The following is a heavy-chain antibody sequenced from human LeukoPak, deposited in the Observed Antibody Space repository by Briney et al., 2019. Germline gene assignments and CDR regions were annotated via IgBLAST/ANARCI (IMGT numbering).Heavy chain of an antibody. CDR3: ARDSSLITMVRGVITNNWFDP. CDR1: GGSISSYY. Sequence: SETLPLTCTVSGGSISSYYWSWIRQPAGKGLEWIGRIYTSGSTNYNPSLKSRVTMSVDTSKNQFSLKLSSVTAADTAVYYCARDSSLITMVRGVITNNWFDPWGQGTLVTVSS. D-gene: IGHD3-10*01. V-gene: IGHV4-4*07. CDR2: IYTSGST. J-gene: IGHJ5*02.